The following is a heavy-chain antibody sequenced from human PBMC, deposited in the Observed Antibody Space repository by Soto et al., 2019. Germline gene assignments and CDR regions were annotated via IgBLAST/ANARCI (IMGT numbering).Heavy chain of an antibody. D-gene: IGHD6-6*01. CDR1: GGSISSYY. CDR2: ILHSGST. J-gene: IGHJ4*02. CDR3: ARGVATSSRSSLVY. V-gene: IGHV4-59*01. Sequence: SETLSLTCTVSGGSISSYYWSWIRQPPGKGLEWIGYILHSGSTNYNPSLKTRVTMSLDTSKNQFSLRLSSVSAADTAVYYCARGVATSSRSSLVYWGQGTVVTVSS.